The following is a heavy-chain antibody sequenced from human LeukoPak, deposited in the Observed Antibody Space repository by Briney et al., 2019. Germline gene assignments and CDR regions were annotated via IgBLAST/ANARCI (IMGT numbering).Heavy chain of an antibody. V-gene: IGHV3-48*03. J-gene: IGHJ3*02. CDR2: ISSSGSTI. Sequence: GGSLRLSCAASGFTFSSYEMNWVRQAPEKGLEWVSYISSSGSTIYYADSVKGRFTISRDNAKNSLYLQMNSLRAEDTAVYYCARRAYGAFGIWGQGTMVTVSS. CDR3: ARRAYGAFGI. CDR1: GFTFSSYE. D-gene: IGHD3-16*01.